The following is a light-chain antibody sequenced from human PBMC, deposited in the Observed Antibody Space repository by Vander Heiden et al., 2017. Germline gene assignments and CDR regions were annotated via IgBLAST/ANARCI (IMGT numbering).Light chain of an antibody. J-gene: IGLJ2*01. V-gene: IGLV1-44*01. CDR1: SSNIGSNT. Sequence: QSVLTPPPSASGTPGQRVTISCSGSSSNIGSNTVNWYQQLPGTAPKLLIYSNNQRPSGVPDRFSGSKSGNSASLAISGLQSEDEADYYCAAWDDSLNLVFGGGTKLTVL. CDR3: AAWDDSLNLV. CDR2: SNN.